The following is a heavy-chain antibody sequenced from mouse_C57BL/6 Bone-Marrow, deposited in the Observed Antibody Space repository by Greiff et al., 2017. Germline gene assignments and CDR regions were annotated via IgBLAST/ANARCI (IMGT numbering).Heavy chain of an antibody. V-gene: IGHV1-26*01. Sequence: EVQLQQSGPELVKPGASVKISCKASGYTFTDYYMNWVKQSHGKSLEWIGDINPNNGGTSYNQKFKGKATLTVDKSSSTAYIELRSLTSEDSAVYYCAHTVEYYFDYWGQGTTLTVSS. CDR2: INPNNGGT. CDR1: GYTFTDYY. CDR3: AHTVEYYFDY. J-gene: IGHJ2*01. D-gene: IGHD1-1*01.